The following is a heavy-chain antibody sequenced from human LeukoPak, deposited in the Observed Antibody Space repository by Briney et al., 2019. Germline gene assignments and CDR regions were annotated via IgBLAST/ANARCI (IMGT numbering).Heavy chain of an antibody. CDR1: GGSFSGYY. CDR3: ARMRGSYRPFDY. Sequence: PSETLSLTCAVYGGSFSGYYWSWIRQPPGKGLEWIGEINHSGSTNYNPSLKSRVTISVDTSKNQFSLKLSSVTAADTAVYYCARMRGSYRPFDYWGQGTLVTVSS. J-gene: IGHJ4*02. CDR2: INHSGST. V-gene: IGHV4-34*01. D-gene: IGHD1-26*01.